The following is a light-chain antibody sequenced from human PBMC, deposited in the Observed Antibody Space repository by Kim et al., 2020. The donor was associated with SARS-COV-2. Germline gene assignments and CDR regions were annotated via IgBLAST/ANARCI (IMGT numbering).Light chain of an antibody. CDR2: DVT. Sequence: QSALTQPASVSGSPGQSITISCTGTSSDIGGCNYVSWYQQHPGKAPKLMIYDVTKRPSWVSNRFSGSKSGNTASLTISGLQAEDEADYYCSSCTSSTTLVFGGGTKLTVL. CDR3: SSCTSSTTLV. CDR1: SSDIGGCNY. V-gene: IGLV2-14*03. J-gene: IGLJ2*01.